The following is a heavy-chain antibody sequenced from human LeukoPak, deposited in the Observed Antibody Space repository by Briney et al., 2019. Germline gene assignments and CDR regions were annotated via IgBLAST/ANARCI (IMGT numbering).Heavy chain of an antibody. CDR3: GRHGYNQEGY. CDR1: GGTFSSYA. D-gene: IGHD5-24*01. V-gene: IGHV1-69*01. CDR2: INPIFGTA. Sequence: GSSVKVSCKASGGTFSSYAMSWVRQAPGQGLEWMGGINPIFGTANYAQKFQGTVTITADASTSTAYMELSSLRSEDTAVYYCGRHGYNQEGYWGQGTLVTVSS. J-gene: IGHJ4*02.